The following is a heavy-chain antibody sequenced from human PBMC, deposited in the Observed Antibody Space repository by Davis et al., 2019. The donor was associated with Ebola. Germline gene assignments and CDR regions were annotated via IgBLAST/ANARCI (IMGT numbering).Heavy chain of an antibody. CDR3: ARVGILTGYYNAYYYYGMDV. Sequence: ASVKVSCKASGYTFTGYYMHWVRQAPGQGLEWMGRINPNSGGTNYAQKFQGRVTMTRDTSISTAYMELSRLGSDDTAVYYCARVGILTGYYNAYYYYGMDVWGKGTTVTVSS. CDR2: INPNSGGT. CDR1: GYTFTGYY. J-gene: IGHJ6*04. V-gene: IGHV1-2*06. D-gene: IGHD3-9*01.